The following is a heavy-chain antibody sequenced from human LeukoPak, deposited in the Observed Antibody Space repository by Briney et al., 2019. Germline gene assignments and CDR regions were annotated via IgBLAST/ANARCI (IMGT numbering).Heavy chain of an antibody. CDR1: GSTFSSYV. CDR3: ATLHYESGSYRHFDY. Sequence: GGSLRLSCTASGSTFSSYVMSWVRQAPGRGLEWVSAVSGSGGSTYYADSVKGRFTISRDNSKNTLYLQLNSLRAEDTAVYYCATLHYESGSYRHFDYWGQGTLVTVSS. V-gene: IGHV3-23*01. J-gene: IGHJ4*02. D-gene: IGHD1-26*01. CDR2: VSGSGGST.